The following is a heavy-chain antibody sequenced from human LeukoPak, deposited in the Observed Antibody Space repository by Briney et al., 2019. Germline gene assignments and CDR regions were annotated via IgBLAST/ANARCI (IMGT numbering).Heavy chain of an antibody. CDR3: ARGVRAYYYYYYMDV. Sequence: GGSLRLSCAASGFTFGNSWVHWVRQAPGKGLEWVANIKQDGSEKYYVDSVKGRFTISRDNAKNSLYLQMNSLRAEDTAVYYCARGVRAYYYYYYMDVWGKGTTVTVSS. CDR1: GFTFGNSW. D-gene: IGHD3-10*01. CDR2: IKQDGSEK. V-gene: IGHV3-7*01. J-gene: IGHJ6*03.